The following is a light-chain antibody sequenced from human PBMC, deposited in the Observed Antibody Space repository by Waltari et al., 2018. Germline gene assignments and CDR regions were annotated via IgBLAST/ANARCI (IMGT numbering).Light chain of an antibody. CDR1: KLGRTN. J-gene: IGLJ2*01. Sequence: SYELTQPLSVSVALGQPARITCGGNKLGRTNLHWYQQKPGQAPVLVIYRDSNRPSGIPERFSGSNSGNTATLTISRAQAGDEADYYCQVWDSSNVVFGGGTKLTVL. CDR2: RDS. V-gene: IGLV3-9*01. CDR3: QVWDSSNVV.